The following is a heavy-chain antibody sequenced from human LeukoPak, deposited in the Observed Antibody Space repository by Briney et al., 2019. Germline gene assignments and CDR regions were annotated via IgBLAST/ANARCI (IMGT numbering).Heavy chain of an antibody. CDR3: ATAHPYSSSFDY. V-gene: IGHV1-2*02. Sequence: ASVKVSCKASGYTFTGYYMHWVRQAPGQGLEWMGWINPNSGGTNYAQKFQGRVTMTRDTSISTAYMELSRLRSDDTAVYYCATAHPYSSSFDYWGQGTLVTVSP. CDR1: GYTFTGYY. CDR2: INPNSGGT. D-gene: IGHD6-13*01. J-gene: IGHJ4*02.